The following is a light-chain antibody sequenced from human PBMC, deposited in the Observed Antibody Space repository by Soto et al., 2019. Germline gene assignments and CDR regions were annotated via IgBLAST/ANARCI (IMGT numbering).Light chain of an antibody. V-gene: IGLV2-8*01. CDR1: SSDVGAYNY. J-gene: IGLJ1*01. CDR2: EVS. CDR3: TSCITANTRCV. Sequence: QSVLTQPPSASGSPGQSVTIFCTGTSSDVGAYNYVSWYQQHPGKAPKLMIYEVSKRPSGVPDRFSGSKSGNRASLTVTGLQAEDEADYYCTSCITANTRCVFGSGTKVTVL.